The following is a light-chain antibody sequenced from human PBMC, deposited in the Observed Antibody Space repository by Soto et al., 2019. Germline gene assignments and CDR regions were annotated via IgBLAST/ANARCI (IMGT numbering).Light chain of an antibody. CDR3: CSYTISATLV. CDR1: TNDIGGYNY. CDR2: VVR. V-gene: IGLV2-14*01. Sequence: QSVLTQPASVSGSPGQSITISCSGTTNDIGGYNYVSWYQHHPGKVPKVIIYVVRNRPSGVSNRFSGSKSGNTASLTISGLQAEDEADYYCCSYTISATLVFGGGTKVTVL. J-gene: IGLJ3*02.